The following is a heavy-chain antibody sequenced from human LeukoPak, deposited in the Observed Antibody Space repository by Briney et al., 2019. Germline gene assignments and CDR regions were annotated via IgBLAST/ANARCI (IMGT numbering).Heavy chain of an antibody. CDR1: GYTFTSYG. J-gene: IGHJ6*02. CDR3: ARGXRXLTXYYLKSRFGMDV. V-gene: IGHV1-18*01. CDR2: ISAYNGNT. Sequence: ASVKVSCKASGYTFTSYGISWVRQAPGQGLEWMGWISAYNGNTNYAQKLQGRVTMTTDTSTSTAYMELRSLRSDDTDAYYCARGXRXLTXYYLKSRFGMDVWGQGTTVTVSS. D-gene: IGHD3-9*01.